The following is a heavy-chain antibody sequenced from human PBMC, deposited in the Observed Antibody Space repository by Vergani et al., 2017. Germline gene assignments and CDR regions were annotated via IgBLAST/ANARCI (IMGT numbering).Heavy chain of an antibody. V-gene: IGHV1-8*02. Sequence: QVQLVQSGAEVKKPGASVKVSCKASGYTFTNYGISWVRQAPGQGLEWMGWMNPNSGNTGYAQKFQGRVTMTRNTSISTAYMELSSLRSEDTVVYYCARGPTYYDFWSGPYYYYMDVWGKGTTVTVSS. D-gene: IGHD3-3*01. CDR1: GYTFTNYG. CDR3: ARGPTYYDFWSGPYYYYMDV. CDR2: MNPNSGNT. J-gene: IGHJ6*03.